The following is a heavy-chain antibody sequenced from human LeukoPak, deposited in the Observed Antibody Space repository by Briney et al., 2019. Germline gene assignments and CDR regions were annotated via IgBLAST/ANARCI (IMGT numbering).Heavy chain of an antibody. CDR2: ISGSGSTT. J-gene: IGHJ4*02. CDR1: GFTFSSYN. CDR3: AKDGSGSSGWPECYFDY. Sequence: GGSLRLSCAASGFTFSSYNMNWVRQAPGKGLEWVSYISGSGSTTYYADSVKGRFTISRDNAKNTLYLQMNSWRADDTGVYYCAKDGSGSSGWPECYFDYWGQGTLVTVSS. V-gene: IGHV3-23*01. D-gene: IGHD6-19*01.